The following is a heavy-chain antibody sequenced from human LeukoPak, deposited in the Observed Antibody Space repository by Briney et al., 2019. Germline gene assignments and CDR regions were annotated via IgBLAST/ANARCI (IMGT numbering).Heavy chain of an antibody. CDR3: SRGISSSSSFFIPVNYFDY. V-gene: IGHV4-39*01. CDR1: GGSISSSTYY. D-gene: IGHD6-6*01. J-gene: IGHJ4*02. CDR2: IYYSGSI. Sequence: SETLSLTCTVSGGSISSSTYYWGWVRQPPGTGLEWLGSIYYSGSIYENPSLKSRATISVNTSRKECSLELSSVTPEDTAVYYCSRGISSSSSFFIPVNYFDYWGQGTLVTGSS.